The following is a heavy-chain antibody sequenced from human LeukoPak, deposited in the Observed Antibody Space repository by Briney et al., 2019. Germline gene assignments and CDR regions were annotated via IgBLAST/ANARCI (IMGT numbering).Heavy chain of an antibody. J-gene: IGHJ5*02. V-gene: IGHV5-51*01. CDR1: GYNFANYW. CDR3: ARAPTGFPNWFDP. CDR2: IHPGDSDI. D-gene: IGHD2-8*02. Sequence: GESLKISCKGSGYNFANYWIAWVRQMPGKGLEWMGIIHPGDSDIRYSPSFQGQVTISADKSISTAYLQWSRLKASDTAIYYCARAPTGFPNWFDPWGQGTQVTVSS.